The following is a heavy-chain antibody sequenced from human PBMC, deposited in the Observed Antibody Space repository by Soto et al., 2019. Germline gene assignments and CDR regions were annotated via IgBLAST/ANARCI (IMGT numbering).Heavy chain of an antibody. CDR2: ISYDGSNK. CDR3: AREVVAPTLSPNFDY. D-gene: IGHD2-15*01. Sequence: QVQLVESGGGVVQPGRSLRLSCAASGFTFSSYVMHWVRQAPGKGLEWVAVISYDGSNKYYADSVKGRFTISRDNSKNTLYLQMNSLRAEDTAVYYFAREVVAPTLSPNFDYWGQGTLVTVSS. CDR1: GFTFSSYV. J-gene: IGHJ4*02. V-gene: IGHV3-30-3*01.